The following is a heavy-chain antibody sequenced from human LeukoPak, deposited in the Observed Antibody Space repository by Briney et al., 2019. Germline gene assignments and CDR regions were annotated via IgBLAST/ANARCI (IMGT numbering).Heavy chain of an antibody. Sequence: GGSLRLSCAASAFTFNTYPMAWVRQAPGKGLEWVSYISSSSSYTNYADSVKGRFTISRDNAKNSLYLQMNSLRAEDTAVYYCARGEKVDTAIKPEKLFDYWGQGTLVTVSS. CDR1: AFTFNTYP. D-gene: IGHD5-18*01. J-gene: IGHJ4*02. CDR3: ARGEKVDTAIKPEKLFDY. CDR2: ISSSSSYT. V-gene: IGHV3-21*05.